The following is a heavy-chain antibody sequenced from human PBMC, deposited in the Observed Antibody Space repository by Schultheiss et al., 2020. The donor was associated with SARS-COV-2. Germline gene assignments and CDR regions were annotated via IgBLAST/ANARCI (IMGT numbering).Heavy chain of an antibody. CDR1: GGSISSSSYY. CDR3: ARARFGDYENWFDP. Sequence: SETLSLTCTVSGGSISSSSYYWGWIRQPPGKGLEWIGSIYYSGSTYYNPSLKSRVTISVDTSKNQFSLKLSSVTAADTAVYYCARARFGDYENWFDPWGQGTLVTVSS. V-gene: IGHV4-39*07. D-gene: IGHD4-17*01. J-gene: IGHJ5*02. CDR2: IYYSGST.